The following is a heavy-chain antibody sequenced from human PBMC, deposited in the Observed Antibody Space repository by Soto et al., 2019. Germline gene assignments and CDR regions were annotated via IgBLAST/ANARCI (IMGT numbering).Heavy chain of an antibody. Sequence: QVQLQQWGAGLLKSSETLSLTCAVYGGSFSDYYWSWIRQPPGKGLEWIGEINHSGSRNYKPSLKSRVTISVDTSKNQFTLGLDSVTAADTAVYYCARKMSPTFFGGVIRGAQNWFDSWGQGTVVTVSS. J-gene: IGHJ5*01. CDR3: ARKMSPTFFGGVIRGAQNWFDS. D-gene: IGHD3-3*01. CDR1: GGSFSDYY. CDR2: INHSGSR. V-gene: IGHV4-34*01.